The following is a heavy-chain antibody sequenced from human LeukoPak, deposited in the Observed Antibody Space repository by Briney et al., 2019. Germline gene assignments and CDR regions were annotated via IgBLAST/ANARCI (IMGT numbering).Heavy chain of an antibody. CDR2: IYYSGST. Sequence: PSETLSLTCTVSGGSISSYYWSWIRQHPGKGLEWIGYIYYSGSTYYNPSLKSRVTISVDTSKNQFSLKLSSVTAADTAVYYCASGQIVVDVHDAFDIWGQGTMVTVSS. D-gene: IGHD3-22*01. J-gene: IGHJ3*02. CDR3: ASGQIVVDVHDAFDI. CDR1: GGSISSYY. V-gene: IGHV4-59*01.